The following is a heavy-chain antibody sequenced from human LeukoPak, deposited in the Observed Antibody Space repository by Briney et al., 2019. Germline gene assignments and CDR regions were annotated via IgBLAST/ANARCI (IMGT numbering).Heavy chain of an antibody. V-gene: IGHV4-59*01. CDR2: IYYSGST. CDR3: ARAYSSSWYYFDY. Sequence: PSETQSLTCTVSGGSLSSYYWSWIRQPPGKGLEWIGYIYYSGSTNYNPSLKSRVTISVDTSKNQFSLKLSSVTAADTAVYYCARAYSSSWYYFDYWGQGTLVTVSS. D-gene: IGHD6-13*01. J-gene: IGHJ4*02. CDR1: GGSLSSYY.